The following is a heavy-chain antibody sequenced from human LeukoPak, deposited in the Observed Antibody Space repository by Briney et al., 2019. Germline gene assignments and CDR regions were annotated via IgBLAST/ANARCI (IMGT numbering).Heavy chain of an antibody. CDR3: ARTGDGYNYYNYYYMDV. CDR1: GGSISTYY. Sequence: PSETLSLTCTVSGGSISTYYWGWIRQAPGKGLEWIGSIYYSGNTYYNSSLKSRVTISVDMPNNQFSLKMSPVTAADTAVYYCARTGDGYNYYNYYYMDVWGKGTTVTVTS. CDR2: IYYSGNT. D-gene: IGHD5-24*01. J-gene: IGHJ6*03. V-gene: IGHV4-39*07.